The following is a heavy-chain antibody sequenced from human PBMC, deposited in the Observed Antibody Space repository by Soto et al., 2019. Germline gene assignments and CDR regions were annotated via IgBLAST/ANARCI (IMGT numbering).Heavy chain of an antibody. J-gene: IGHJ6*02. CDR1: GGSFSGCY. CDR2: INHSGST. V-gene: IGHV4-34*01. D-gene: IGHD3-16*01. CDR3: ARSTFKDYYGMDV. Sequence: KPSETLSLTCAVYGGSFSGCYWSWIRQPPGKGLEWIGEINHSGSTNYNPSLKSRVTISVDTSKNQFSLKLSSVTAADTAVYYCARSTFKDYYGMDVWGQGXTVTVYS.